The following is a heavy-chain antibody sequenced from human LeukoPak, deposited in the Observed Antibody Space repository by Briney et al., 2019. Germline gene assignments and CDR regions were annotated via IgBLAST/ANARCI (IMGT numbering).Heavy chain of an antibody. CDR1: GFIFDTHD. CDR3: AKPSGSGVDY. CDR2: IRSDGYHT. Sequence: GGSLRLSCGASGFIFDTHDMHWVRQAPGKGLEWVAFIRSDGYHTYYTDSVKGRFIITRDNFKNTLYLQMNSLRLEDMAVYYCAKPSGSGVDYWGRGTRVTVSS. J-gene: IGHJ4*02. D-gene: IGHD1-26*01. V-gene: IGHV3-30*02.